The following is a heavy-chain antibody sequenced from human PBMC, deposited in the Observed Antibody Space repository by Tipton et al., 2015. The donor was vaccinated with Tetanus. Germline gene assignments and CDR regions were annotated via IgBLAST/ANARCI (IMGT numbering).Heavy chain of an antibody. CDR1: GESLRDYF. D-gene: IGHD2-8*02. CDR2: IYYSGST. Sequence: TLSLTCVGYGESLRDYFWTWIRQPPGKGLEWIGYIYYSGSTNYNPPFESRVTMSVDTSKNQISLKLRSVTAADTAVYYCARYHCTGTTCQHLDHWGQGTLVTVSS. V-gene: IGHV4-59*07. J-gene: IGHJ4*01. CDR3: ARYHCTGTTCQHLDH.